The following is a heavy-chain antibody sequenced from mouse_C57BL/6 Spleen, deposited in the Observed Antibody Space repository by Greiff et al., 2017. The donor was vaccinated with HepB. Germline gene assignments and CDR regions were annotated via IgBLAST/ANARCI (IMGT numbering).Heavy chain of an antibody. D-gene: IGHD1-1*01. CDR1: GYTFTSYW. CDR2: IDPSDSYT. CDR3: ARDYGSRDYAMDY. V-gene: IGHV1-50*01. J-gene: IGHJ4*01. Sequence: QVQLKQPGAELVKPGASVKLSCKASGYTFTSYWMQWVKQRPGQGLEWIGEIDPSDSYTNYNQKFKGKATLTVDTSSSTAYMQLSSLTSEDSAVYYCARDYGSRDYAMDYWGQGTSVTVSS.